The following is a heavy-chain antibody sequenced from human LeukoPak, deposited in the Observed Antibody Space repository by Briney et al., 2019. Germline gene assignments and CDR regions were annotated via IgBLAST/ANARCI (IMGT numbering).Heavy chain of an antibody. CDR2: ISAYTGNT. D-gene: IGHD3-10*01. CDR3: ARGLSGSYFGMVAFDY. V-gene: IGHV1-18*01. Sequence: GALVKVSCKASGHTFNTFAISWVRQAPGQGLEWMGWISAYTGNTNYAQKFQGRGTMSTDTSTDTAYMELRSLRSDDTAIYCCARGLSGSYFGMVAFDYWGQGTLVTVSS. CDR1: GHTFNTFA. J-gene: IGHJ4*02.